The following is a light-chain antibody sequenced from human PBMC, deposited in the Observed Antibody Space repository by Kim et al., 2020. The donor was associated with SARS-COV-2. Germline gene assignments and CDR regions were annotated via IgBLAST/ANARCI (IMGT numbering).Light chain of an antibody. V-gene: IGLV1-44*01. CDR1: SSNLGSNS. Sequence: QSVLSQPPSASGTPGQRVTISCSGGSSNLGSNSVSWYQQLPGTAPKLLIFHNVQRPSGVPDRFSGSESGTSASLAISGLQSDDEADYYCAAWDDRLNGPVFGGGTKLTVL. CDR2: HNV. J-gene: IGLJ3*02. CDR3: AAWDDRLNGPV.